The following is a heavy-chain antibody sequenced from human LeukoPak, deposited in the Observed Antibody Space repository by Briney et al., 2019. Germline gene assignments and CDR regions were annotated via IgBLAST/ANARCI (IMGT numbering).Heavy chain of an antibody. D-gene: IGHD6-6*01. J-gene: IGHJ3*02. V-gene: IGHV1-2*02. CDR3: ARDWSSIAARPWAFDI. Sequence: ASVKVSCKASGYTFTGYYMHWVRQAPGQGLEWMGWINPNSGGTNYAQKFQGRVTMTRDTSISTAYMELSRLRSDDTAVYYCARDWSSIAARPWAFDIWGQGTMVTVSS. CDR1: GYTFTGYY. CDR2: INPNSGGT.